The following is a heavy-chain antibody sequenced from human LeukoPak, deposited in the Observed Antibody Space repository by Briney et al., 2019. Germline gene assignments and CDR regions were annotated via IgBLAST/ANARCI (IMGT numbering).Heavy chain of an antibody. V-gene: IGHV1-2*02. D-gene: IGHD3-22*01. J-gene: IGHJ4*02. CDR3: ARGRLYYYDSSGYIIDY. CDR2: INPNSGGT. Sequence: ASVKVSFKASGYTFTSYGISWVRQAPGQGLEWMGWINPNSGGTNYAQKLQGRVTMTRDTSISTAYMELSRLRSDDTAVYYCARGRLYYYDSSGYIIDYWGQGTLVTVSS. CDR1: GYTFTSYG.